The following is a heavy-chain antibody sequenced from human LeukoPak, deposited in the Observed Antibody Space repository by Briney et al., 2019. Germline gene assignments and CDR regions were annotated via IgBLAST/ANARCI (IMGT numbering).Heavy chain of an antibody. CDR1: GYTFTIYY. D-gene: IGHD6-13*01. Sequence: ASVKVSCKASGYTFTIYYMHWVPQAPRQGLEWMVIINPSRGSTSYAQKFQGRVTMTRDMSTSTVYMELRSLRSEDTAVYYCARQGSSSWYEPLHPRNNWSDPWGQGTLVTVSS. CDR2: INPSRGST. J-gene: IGHJ5*02. V-gene: IGHV1-46*01. CDR3: ARQGSSSWYEPLHPRNNWSDP.